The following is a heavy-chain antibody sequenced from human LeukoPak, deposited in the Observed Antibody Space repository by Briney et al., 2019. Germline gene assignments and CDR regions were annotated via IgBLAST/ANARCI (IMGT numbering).Heavy chain of an antibody. D-gene: IGHD2/OR15-2a*01. J-gene: IGHJ3*02. V-gene: IGHV3-30*02. Sequence: GWSLRLSCAASGFTFSSYAMSWVRQAPGKGLEWVAFIRYDGSNKYYADSVKGRFTISRDNSKNTLYLQMNSLRAEDTAVYYCARDRGNIPPDAFDIWGQGTMVTVSS. CDR2: IRYDGSNK. CDR3: ARDRGNIPPDAFDI. CDR1: GFTFSSYA.